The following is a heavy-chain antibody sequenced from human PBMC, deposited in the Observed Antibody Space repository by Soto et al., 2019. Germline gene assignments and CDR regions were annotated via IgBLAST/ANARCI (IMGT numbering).Heavy chain of an antibody. CDR3: ARDPGIAAAGEYYFDY. V-gene: IGHV1-18*01. Sequence: ASVKVSCKASGYTFTSYDSSWVRQTPGQGLEWMGWISAYNGNTNYARKLQGRVTMTTDTSTSTADMELRSLRSDDTAVYYCARDPGIAAAGEYYFDYWGQGTMVTVCS. CDR2: ISAYNGNT. J-gene: IGHJ4*02. CDR1: GYTFTSYD. D-gene: IGHD6-13*01.